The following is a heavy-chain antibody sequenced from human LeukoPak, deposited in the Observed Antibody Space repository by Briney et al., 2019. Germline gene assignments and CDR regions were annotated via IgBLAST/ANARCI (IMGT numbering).Heavy chain of an antibody. Sequence: GASVKVSCKVSGYTLTELSMHWVRQAPGKGLEWMGGFDPEDGETIYAQKFQGRVTMTEDTSTDTAYMELSSLRSEDTAVYYCAAGLIHYYDSSGPSQDFDYWSQGTLVTVSS. J-gene: IGHJ4*02. CDR2: FDPEDGET. CDR1: GYTLTELS. D-gene: IGHD3-22*01. CDR3: AAGLIHYYDSSGPSQDFDY. V-gene: IGHV1-24*01.